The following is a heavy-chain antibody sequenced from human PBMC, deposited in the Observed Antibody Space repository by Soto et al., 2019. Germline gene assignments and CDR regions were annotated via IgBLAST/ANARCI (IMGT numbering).Heavy chain of an antibody. D-gene: IGHD6-25*01. CDR2: ISKSGSYI. CDR1: GFSFSDYT. Sequence: PGGSLRLSCIASGFSFSDYTLNWVRQPPGKGLEWVSSISKSGSYIYYADSLRGRFTISRDNAKDSLYLQINALRVEDTAVYYCAREAAGYSEYFDYWGHGTLVTVS. V-gene: IGHV3-21*01. CDR3: AREAAGYSEYFDY. J-gene: IGHJ4*01.